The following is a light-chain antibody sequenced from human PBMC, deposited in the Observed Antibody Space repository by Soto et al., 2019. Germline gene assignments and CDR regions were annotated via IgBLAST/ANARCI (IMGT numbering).Light chain of an antibody. CDR2: DVS. Sequence: QSALTQPRSVSGSPGQSVTISCTGTSSDVGGYNYLSWYRQHPGKAPKLMIYDVSKRPSGVPDRFSGSKSGNTASLTISGLQAEDEADYYCCSYAGSYTWVFVTGTKVTVL. CDR1: SSDVGGYNY. V-gene: IGLV2-11*01. CDR3: CSYAGSYTWV. J-gene: IGLJ1*01.